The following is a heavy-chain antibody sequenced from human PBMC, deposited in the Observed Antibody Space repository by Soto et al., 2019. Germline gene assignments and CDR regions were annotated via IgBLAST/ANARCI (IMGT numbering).Heavy chain of an antibody. Sequence: SQTLSLTCAISGDSVSSNSATWTWIRQSPSRGLEWLGKTYYRSRWYNDYADSVKSRITINSDTSKNQFSLQLNSVTLEDTAVFYFAREGAGYKYGYGYYDLGARGSLDTGSS. J-gene: IGHJ2*01. CDR3: AREGAGYKYGYGYYDL. D-gene: IGHD5-18*01. CDR1: GDSVSSNSAT. CDR2: TYYRSRWYN. V-gene: IGHV6-1*01.